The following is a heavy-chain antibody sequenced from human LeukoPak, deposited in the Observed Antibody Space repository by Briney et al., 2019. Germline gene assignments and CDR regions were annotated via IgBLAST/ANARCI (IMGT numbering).Heavy chain of an antibody. V-gene: IGHV3-21*01. D-gene: IGHD3-22*01. J-gene: IGHJ4*02. CDR2: ISSSSSYI. Sequence: PGGSLRLSCVASGFTFSSYSMNWVRQAPGKGLEWVSSISSSSSYIYYADSVKGRFTISRDNAKNSLYLQMNSLRAEDTAVYYCASNFNYYDSSGYYSPFDYWGQGTLVTVSS. CDR1: GFTFSSYS. CDR3: ASNFNYYDSSGYYSPFDY.